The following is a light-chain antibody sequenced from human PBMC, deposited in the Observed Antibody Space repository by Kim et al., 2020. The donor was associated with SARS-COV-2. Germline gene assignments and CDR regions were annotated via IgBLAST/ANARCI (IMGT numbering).Light chain of an antibody. CDR1: SSDVAAYNF. J-gene: IGLJ3*02. Sequence: HSLTLSCTGTSSDVAAYNFVSWCQQPPGRAPQLLIYDVASRPSGISNRFSGSKSGNTASLTISGLQAEDEANYYCISYTASSTLVFGGGTQLTVL. CDR2: DVA. V-gene: IGLV2-14*03. CDR3: ISYTASSTLV.